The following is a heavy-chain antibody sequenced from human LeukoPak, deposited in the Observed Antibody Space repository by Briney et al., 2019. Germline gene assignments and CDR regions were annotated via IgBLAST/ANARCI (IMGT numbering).Heavy chain of an antibody. CDR2: INPNSGGT. CDR3: AREGYCSGGSCFSWFDP. CDR1: GYTFTGYY. J-gene: IGHJ5*02. V-gene: IGHV1-2*02. Sequence: ASVKVSCKASGYTFTGYYMHWVRQAPGQGLEWMGWINPNSGGTNYAQKFQGRVSMTRDTSISTDYMELSRLRSDDTAVYYCAREGYCSGGSCFSWFDPWGQGTLVTVSS. D-gene: IGHD2-15*01.